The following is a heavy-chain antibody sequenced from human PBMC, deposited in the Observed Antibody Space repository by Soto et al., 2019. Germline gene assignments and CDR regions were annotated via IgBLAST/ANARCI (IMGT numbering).Heavy chain of an antibody. J-gene: IGHJ4*02. CDR3: ARAEAGYDYIWGSYRPAYYFDY. CDR2: MNPNSGST. CDR1: GYTFTSYD. D-gene: IGHD3-16*02. V-gene: IGHV1-8*01. Sequence: QVQLVQSGAEVKKPGASVKVSCKASGYTFTSYDINWVRQATGQGLEWMGWMNPNSGSTGYAQKFQGRVTMTRNTYISTAYMELSSLRSEDTAVYYCARAEAGYDYIWGSYRPAYYFDYWGQGTLVTVSS.